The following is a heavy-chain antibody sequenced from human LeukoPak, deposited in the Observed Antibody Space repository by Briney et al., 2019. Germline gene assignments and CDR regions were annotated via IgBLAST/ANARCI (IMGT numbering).Heavy chain of an antibody. CDR2: IGNKASNYAT. Sequence: GGSLRLSCAASGFTFSGSAMHWVRQASGKGPEWVGHIGNKASNYATDYAPSLKGRFTISRDDSKDTAYLQVNSLKPEDTAVYYCAGNYDSWTGLNYWGLGTLVTVSS. CDR1: GFTFSGSA. CDR3: AGNYDSWTGLNY. D-gene: IGHD3-3*01. J-gene: IGHJ4*02. V-gene: IGHV3-73*01.